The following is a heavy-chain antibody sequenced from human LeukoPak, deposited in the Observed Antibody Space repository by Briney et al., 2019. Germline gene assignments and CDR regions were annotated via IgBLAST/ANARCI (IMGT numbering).Heavy chain of an antibody. CDR1: GYTFTGYY. CDR2: INPNSGGT. D-gene: IGHD3-22*01. CDR3: ARVTMIVVDDAFDI. V-gene: IGHV1-2*02. Sequence: GASVKVSCKASGYTFTGYYMHWVRQAPGQGLEWMGWINPNSGGTNYAQKFQGRVTMTRDTSISTAHMELSRLRSDDTAVYYCARVTMIVVDDAFDIWGQGTMVTVSS. J-gene: IGHJ3*02.